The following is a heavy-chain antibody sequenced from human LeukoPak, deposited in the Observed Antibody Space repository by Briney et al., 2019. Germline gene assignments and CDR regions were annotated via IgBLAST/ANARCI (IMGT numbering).Heavy chain of an antibody. CDR2: IYYGGST. V-gene: IGHV4-59*01. D-gene: IGHD4-17*01. Sequence: KPSETLSLTCTVSGGSISSYYWSWIRQPPGKGLEWIGYIYYGGSTNYNPSLKSRVTISVDTSKNQFSLKLSSVTAADTAVYYCARIDYGDYGYWGQGTLVTVSS. CDR3: ARIDYGDYGY. CDR1: GGSISSYY. J-gene: IGHJ4*02.